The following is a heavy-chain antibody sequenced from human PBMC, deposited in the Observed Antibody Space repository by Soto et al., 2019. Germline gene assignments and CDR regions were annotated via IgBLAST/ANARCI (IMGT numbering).Heavy chain of an antibody. CDR2: IYYSGST. CDR1: GGSISSSSYY. Sequence: QLQLQESGPGLVKPSETLSLTCTVSGGSISSSSYYWGWIRQPPGKGLEWIGSIYYSGSTYYNPSLKSRVTISVDTSKNQFSLKLSSVTAADTDVYYCARRCLVFSGWYSLAGWFDPWGQGTLVTVSS. J-gene: IGHJ5*02. V-gene: IGHV4-39*01. CDR3: ARRCLVFSGWYSLAGWFDP. D-gene: IGHD6-19*01.